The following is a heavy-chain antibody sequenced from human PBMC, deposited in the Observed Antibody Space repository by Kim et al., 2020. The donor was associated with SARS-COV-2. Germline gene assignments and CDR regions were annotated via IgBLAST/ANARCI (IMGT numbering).Heavy chain of an antibody. V-gene: IGHV4-31*03. Sequence: SETLSLTCTVSGGSISSGGYYWSWIRQHPGKGLEWIGYIYYSGSTYYNPSLKSRVTISVDTSKNQFSLKLSSVTAADTAVYYCARASASYGDYASPWVGFDYWGQGTLVTVSS. CDR3: ARASASYGDYASPWVGFDY. CDR2: IYYSGST. J-gene: IGHJ4*02. CDR1: GGSISSGGYY. D-gene: IGHD4-17*01.